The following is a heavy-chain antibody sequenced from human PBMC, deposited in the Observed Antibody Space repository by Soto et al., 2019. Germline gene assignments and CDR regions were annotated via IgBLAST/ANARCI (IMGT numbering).Heavy chain of an antibody. CDR3: AKSYYDTDGMDV. J-gene: IGHJ6*02. CDR1: GFTFSSYG. D-gene: IGHD3-22*01. Sequence: QVPLVESGGGVVQPGRSLRLSCAASGFTFSSYGMHWVRQAPGKGLEWVAVISYDGSNKYYADSVKGRFTISRDNSKNTLYLQMNSLRAEDTAVYYCAKSYYDTDGMDVWGQGTTVTVSS. V-gene: IGHV3-30*18. CDR2: ISYDGSNK.